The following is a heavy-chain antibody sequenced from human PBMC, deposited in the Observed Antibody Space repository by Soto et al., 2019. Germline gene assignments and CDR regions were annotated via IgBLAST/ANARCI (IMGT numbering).Heavy chain of an antibody. V-gene: IGHV1-3*01. CDR3: ARSITMLRAAKYDFDY. Sequence: GASVKVSCKASGYTFTSHSIHWVRQAPGQRLEWLGWINAGNGDTKYSQKFQGRVTITRDTSASTSYMEMSTLTSEDTALYYCARSITMLRAAKYDFDYWG. J-gene: IGHJ4*01. CDR2: INAGNGDT. D-gene: IGHD3-10*01. CDR1: GYTFTSHS.